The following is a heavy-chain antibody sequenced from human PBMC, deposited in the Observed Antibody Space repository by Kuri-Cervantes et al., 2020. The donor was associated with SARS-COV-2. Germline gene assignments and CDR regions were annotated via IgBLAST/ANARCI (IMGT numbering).Heavy chain of an antibody. CDR1: GGSISSSSND. Sequence: SETLSLTCTVSGGSISSSSNDWGWVRQSPGKGLGWIGSISYSGSSNSNPSLKSRVTISVDTSKNQFSLKLNSVTAADTAVYYCARLKVVRGVNTPIYYGMDVWGQGTMVTVSS. CDR2: ISYSGSS. D-gene: IGHD3-10*01. CDR3: ARLKVVRGVNTPIYYGMDV. J-gene: IGHJ6*02. V-gene: IGHV4-39*07.